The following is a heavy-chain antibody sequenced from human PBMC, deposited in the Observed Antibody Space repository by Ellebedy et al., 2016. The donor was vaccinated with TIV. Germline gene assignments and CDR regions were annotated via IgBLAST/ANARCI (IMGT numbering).Heavy chain of an antibody. Sequence: GESLKIPCAASGFTFSDYYMSWVRQAPGKGLEWVSPIRSSSNYISYSDSVRGRFTVSRDNAKNSLFLQMNSLRPQDTAVYYCARAKGVNLDLWGRGTLVTISS. CDR3: ARAKGVNLDL. CDR1: GFTFSDYY. D-gene: IGHD1-14*01. V-gene: IGHV3-11*06. J-gene: IGHJ2*01. CDR2: IRSSSNYI.